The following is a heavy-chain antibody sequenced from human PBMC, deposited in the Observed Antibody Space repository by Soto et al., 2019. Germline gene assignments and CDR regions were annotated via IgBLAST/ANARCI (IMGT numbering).Heavy chain of an antibody. D-gene: IGHD6-19*01. CDR3: AREGAVAAVFEC. V-gene: IGHV3-74*01. CDR1: GFTFSRYW. CDR2: INIDGSST. J-gene: IGHJ4*02. Sequence: GGSLRLSCAASGFTFSRYWMHWVRQAPGKGLVWVSRINIDGSSTTYADSVKGRFTMSRDNAKNTLYLQMDSLRAEDTAVYYCAREGAVAAVFECWGQGTLVTVSS.